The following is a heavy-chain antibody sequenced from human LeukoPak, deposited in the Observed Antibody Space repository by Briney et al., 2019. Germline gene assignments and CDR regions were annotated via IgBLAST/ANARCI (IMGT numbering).Heavy chain of an antibody. CDR1: GGTFSSYA. V-gene: IGHV1-69*13. D-gene: IGHD6-13*01. J-gene: IGHJ4*02. CDR2: NIPIFGTA. Sequence: SVKVSCKASGGTFSSYAISWVRQAPGQGLEWMGGNIPIFGTANYAQKFQGRVTITADESTSTAYMELSSLRSEDTAVYYCAVLVLNQQLVRGLWGHLDYWGQGTLVTVSS. CDR3: AVLVLNQQLVRGLWGHLDY.